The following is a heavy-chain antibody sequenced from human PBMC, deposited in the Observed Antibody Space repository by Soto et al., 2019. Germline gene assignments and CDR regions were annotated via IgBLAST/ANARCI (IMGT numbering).Heavy chain of an antibody. Sequence: EVQLVESGGGLVQPGRSLRLSCVASGFTFYNHGMHWVRQAPGRGLEWVSGITWSSDSMGYADSVKGRFTISRDNAKNSLYLQMNSLRPEDTDLYYCAKEDSGFSGYMDVWGKGTTVTVSS. V-gene: IGHV3-9*01. CDR2: ITWSSDSM. CDR3: AKEDSGFSGYMDV. D-gene: IGHD3-10*01. J-gene: IGHJ6*03. CDR1: GFTFYNHG.